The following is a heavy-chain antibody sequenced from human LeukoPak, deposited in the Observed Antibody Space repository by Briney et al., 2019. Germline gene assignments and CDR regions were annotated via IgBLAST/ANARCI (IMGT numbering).Heavy chain of an antibody. CDR2: ISYSGST. Sequence: SETLSLTCTVSGGSISSYYWSWIRQPPGKGLEWIGYISYSGSTNYNPSLKSRVTISVDTSKNQFSLKLSSVTAADTAVYYCARVTGGDYVDYWGQGTLVTVSS. J-gene: IGHJ4*02. CDR3: ARVTGGDYVDY. D-gene: IGHD1-14*01. V-gene: IGHV4-59*01. CDR1: GGSISSYY.